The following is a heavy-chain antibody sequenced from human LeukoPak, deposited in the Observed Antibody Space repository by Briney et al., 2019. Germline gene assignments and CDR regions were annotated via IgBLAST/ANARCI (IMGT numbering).Heavy chain of an antibody. Sequence: PSQTVSLTCTVSGGSISSGGYYWSWIRQHPGKGLEWIGYIYYSGSTYYNPSLKSRVTISVDTSKNQFSLKLSSVTAADTAVYCCARSIYDFWSGYYTSFDYWGQGTLVTVSS. V-gene: IGHV4-31*03. D-gene: IGHD3-3*01. CDR1: GGSISSGGYY. J-gene: IGHJ4*02. CDR3: ARSIYDFWSGYYTSFDY. CDR2: IYYSGST.